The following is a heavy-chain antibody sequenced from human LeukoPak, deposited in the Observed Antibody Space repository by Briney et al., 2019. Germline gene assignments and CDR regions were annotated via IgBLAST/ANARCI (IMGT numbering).Heavy chain of an antibody. Sequence: SETLSLTFTVSGGSISSSSYYWGWIRQPPGKGLEWIGSIYYSGSTYYNPSLKSRVTISVDTSKNQFSLKLSSVTAADTAVYYCARDRAGPYYDISLDYWGQGTLVTVSS. V-gene: IGHV4-39*07. CDR1: GGSISSSSYY. J-gene: IGHJ4*02. CDR2: IYYSGST. CDR3: ARDRAGPYYDISLDY. D-gene: IGHD3-22*01.